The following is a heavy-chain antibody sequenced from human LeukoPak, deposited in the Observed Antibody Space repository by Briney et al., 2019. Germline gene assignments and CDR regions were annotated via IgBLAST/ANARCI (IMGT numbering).Heavy chain of an antibody. CDR1: GGTFSSYA. V-gene: IGHV1-69*05. D-gene: IGHD3-10*01. J-gene: IGHJ6*03. CDR3: ARAPYYYGSGIYYYYMDV. Sequence: ASVKVSCKASGGTFSSYAISWARQAPGQGLEWMGGIIPIFGTANYAQKFQGRVTITTDESTSTAYMELSSLRSEDTAVYYCARAPYYYGSGIYYYYMDVWGKGTTVTVSS. CDR2: IIPIFGTA.